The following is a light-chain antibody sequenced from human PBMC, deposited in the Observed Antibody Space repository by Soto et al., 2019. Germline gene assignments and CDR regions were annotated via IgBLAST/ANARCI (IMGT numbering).Light chain of an antibody. CDR2: KAS. Sequence: DIQMTQSPSTLSASVGDRVTITCRASQSISSWLAWYQQKPGKAPKLLIYKASSLESGVPSRFSGSGSGTEFTVTISSLQPDDFATYYCQQYNNYWTFGQGTKVEIK. CDR3: QQYNNYWT. CDR1: QSISSW. V-gene: IGKV1-5*03. J-gene: IGKJ1*01.